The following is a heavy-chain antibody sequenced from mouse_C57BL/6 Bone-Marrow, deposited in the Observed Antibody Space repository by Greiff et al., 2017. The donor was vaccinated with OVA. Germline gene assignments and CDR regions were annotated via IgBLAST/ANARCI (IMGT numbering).Heavy chain of an antibody. CDR2: IYPRSGNT. CDR3: ARCTAQGYYYAMDY. D-gene: IGHD3-2*02. CDR1: GYTFTSYG. J-gene: IGHJ4*01. Sequence: QVQLKQSGAELARPGASVKLSCKASGYTFTSYGISWVKQRTGQGLEWIGEIYPRSGNTYYNEKFKGKATLTADKSSSTAYMELRSLTSEDSAVYFCARCTAQGYYYAMDYWGQGTSVTVSS. V-gene: IGHV1-81*01.